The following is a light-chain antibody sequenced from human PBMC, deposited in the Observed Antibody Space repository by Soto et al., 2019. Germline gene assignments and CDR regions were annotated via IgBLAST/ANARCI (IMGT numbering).Light chain of an antibody. V-gene: IGKV3-15*01. J-gene: IGKJ1*01. CDR3: QEYDKWPPEGT. CDR1: QSVSIN. CDR2: GAS. Sequence: TVLTQSPGTLSVSPGERASLSCRASQSVSINLAWYQQKPGQAPRLLIYGASTRATGIPARFSGSGSGTEFTRSINSLQAEDFAVYDGQEYDKWPPEGTFGQGTKVEV.